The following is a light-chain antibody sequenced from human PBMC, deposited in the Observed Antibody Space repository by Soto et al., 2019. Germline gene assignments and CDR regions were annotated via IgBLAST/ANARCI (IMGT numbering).Light chain of an antibody. J-gene: IGKJ4*01. V-gene: IGKV3-15*01. CDR3: QRYNNWTLT. CDR2: DTS. Sequence: EVIISQSPATLSVSPGEGDTRSFIASQGIADTLAWYQHKPGKTPRLLIYDTSTRGTGVPARFSGSRSVTEFTLTINSXQSEYCAVYYCQRYNNWTLTLGGATKV. CDR1: QGIADT.